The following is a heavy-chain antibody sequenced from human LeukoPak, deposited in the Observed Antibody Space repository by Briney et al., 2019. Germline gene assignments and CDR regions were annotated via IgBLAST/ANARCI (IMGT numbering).Heavy chain of an antibody. CDR3: TVISGDY. J-gene: IGHJ4*02. V-gene: IGHV3-49*03. D-gene: IGHD2-21*01. CDR2: IRSKSSGGTT. Sequence: GGSLRLSGTAAGFTVGDYIMSWFRQAPGKGLEWVGFIRSKSSGGTTEYAASVKGRFTISRDDSKSIAYLQMNSLKTEDTAVYYCTVISGDYWGQGTLVTVSS. CDR1: GFTVGDYI.